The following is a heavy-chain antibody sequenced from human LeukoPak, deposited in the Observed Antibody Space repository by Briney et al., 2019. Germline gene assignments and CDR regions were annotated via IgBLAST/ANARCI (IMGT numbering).Heavy chain of an antibody. CDR1: GGTFSSYA. CDR3: ARDKATVVTRDYYYGMDV. Sequence: ASVKVSCKASGGTFSSYAISWVRQAPGQGPEWMGGIIPIFGTANYAQKFQGRVTITADESTSTAYMELSSLRSEDTAVYYCARDKATVVTRDYYYGMDVWGQGTTVTVSS. V-gene: IGHV1-69*13. J-gene: IGHJ6*02. CDR2: IIPIFGTA. D-gene: IGHD4-23*01.